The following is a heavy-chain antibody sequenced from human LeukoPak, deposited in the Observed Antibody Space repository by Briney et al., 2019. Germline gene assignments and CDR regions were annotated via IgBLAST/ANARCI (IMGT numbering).Heavy chain of an antibody. CDR3: ARDLGALVGAPNDAFDI. CDR2: IIPILGIA. V-gene: IGHV1-69*04. J-gene: IGHJ3*02. D-gene: IGHD1-26*01. Sequence: ASVKVSCKASGGTFSSYAISWVRQAPGQGLEWMGRIIPILGIANYAQKFQGRVTITADKSTSTAYMELSSLRSEDTAVYYCARDLGALVGAPNDAFDIWGQGTMVTVSS. CDR1: GGTFSSYA.